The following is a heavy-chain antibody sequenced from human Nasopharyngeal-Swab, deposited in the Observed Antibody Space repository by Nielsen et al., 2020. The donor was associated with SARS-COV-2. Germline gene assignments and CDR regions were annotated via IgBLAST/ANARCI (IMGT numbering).Heavy chain of an antibody. Sequence: ASVKVSCKVSGYTLTELSMHWVRQAPGKGLEWMGGFDPEDGETIYAQKFQGRVTMTEDTSTDTAYMELSSLRSEDTAVYYCATSAPYCSSTSCYTNWFDPWGQGTLVTVSP. J-gene: IGHJ5*02. CDR2: FDPEDGET. D-gene: IGHD2-2*02. V-gene: IGHV1-24*01. CDR3: ATSAPYCSSTSCYTNWFDP. CDR1: GYTLTELS.